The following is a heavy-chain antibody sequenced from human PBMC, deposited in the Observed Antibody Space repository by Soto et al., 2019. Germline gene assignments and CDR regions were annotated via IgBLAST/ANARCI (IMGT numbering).Heavy chain of an antibody. J-gene: IGHJ4*02. CDR3: ARVFSSGSGWMYYFDF. CDR1: SDSIAGENW. D-gene: IGHD6-19*01. CDR2: VFHTGGT. Sequence: QVQLQESGPGLVKPSETLSLTCTVSSDSIAGENWWSWVRQPPDLGLAWIGEVFHTGGTNYNPSLKSRVTMEVDKSKNEFPLKLISATAADTAVYYCARVFSSGSGWMYYFDFWGQGALVSVSS. V-gene: IGHV4-4*02.